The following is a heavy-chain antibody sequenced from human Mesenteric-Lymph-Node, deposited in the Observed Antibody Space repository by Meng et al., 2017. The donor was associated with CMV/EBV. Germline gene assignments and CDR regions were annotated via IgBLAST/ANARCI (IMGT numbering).Heavy chain of an antibody. CDR2: VYYSGTT. Sequence: GSLRLSCTVSGGSISSSSYYWGWIRQPPGKGLEWIGNVYYSGTTYYNPSLKSRVTISVDTSKNQFSLKLTSVTAADTAIYYCATDRVGSPGFDYWGQGTLVTVSS. V-gene: IGHV4-39*07. CDR3: ATDRVGSPGFDY. D-gene: IGHD2-15*01. CDR1: GGSISSSSYY. J-gene: IGHJ4*02.